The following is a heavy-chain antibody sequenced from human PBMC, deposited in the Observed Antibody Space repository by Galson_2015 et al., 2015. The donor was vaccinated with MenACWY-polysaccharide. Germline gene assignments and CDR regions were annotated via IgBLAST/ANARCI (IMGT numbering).Heavy chain of an antibody. CDR1: HGSIPSYY. CDR3: ARRNLGNWYFDL. D-gene: IGHD1-14*01. CDR2: IHASGST. J-gene: IGHJ2*01. Sequence: LSLTCTVSHGSIPSYYWSWIRQPAGKGLEWIGRIHASGSTTYNPSFKSRVTMSVDMSKNQFSLRLTSVTAADTAVYYCARRNLGNWYFDLWGRGTLVTVSS. V-gene: IGHV4-4*07.